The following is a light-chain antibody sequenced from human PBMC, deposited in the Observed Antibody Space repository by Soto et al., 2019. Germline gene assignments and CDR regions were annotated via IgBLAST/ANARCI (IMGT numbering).Light chain of an antibody. J-gene: IGKJ1*01. V-gene: IGKV3-15*01. CDR3: HHFGSLPET. CDR2: GAS. Sequence: IVMTQSPATLSVSPGDRVTLSCRASQTVSSDLAWYQQKPGQAPRLLIYGASTRATGIPARFSGTGSGTEFTLTISSLQSEDFAVYYCHHFGSLPETFGQGTNVE. CDR1: QTVSSD.